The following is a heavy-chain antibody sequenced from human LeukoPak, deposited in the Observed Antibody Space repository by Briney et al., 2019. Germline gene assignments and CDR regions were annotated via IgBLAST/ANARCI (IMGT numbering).Heavy chain of an antibody. CDR2: IYYSGSN. D-gene: IGHD6-13*01. CDR3: AREKRQQLVLYYYYYMDV. CDR1: GGSLSSYY. J-gene: IGHJ6*03. V-gene: IGHV4-59*01. Sequence: SETLSLTCTVSGGSLSSYYWSWVRQPPGKGLEWVGYIYYSGSNNYNPSLKSRVTISVDTSKNQFSLKLSSVTAADTAVYYCAREKRQQLVLYYYYYMDVWGKGTTVTVSS.